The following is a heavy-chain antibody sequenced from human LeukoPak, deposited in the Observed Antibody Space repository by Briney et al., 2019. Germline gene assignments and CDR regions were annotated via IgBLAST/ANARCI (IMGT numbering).Heavy chain of an antibody. CDR2: ISWNSGSI. Sequence: PGGSLRLSCAASGFTFDDYGMSWVRQAPGKGLEWVSGISWNSGSIGYADSVKGRFTISRDNAKNSLYLQMNSLRAEDTALYYCAKDSYYYGSGGFDYWGQGTLVTVSS. J-gene: IGHJ4*02. CDR1: GFTFDDYG. D-gene: IGHD3-10*01. V-gene: IGHV3-9*01. CDR3: AKDSYYYGSGGFDY.